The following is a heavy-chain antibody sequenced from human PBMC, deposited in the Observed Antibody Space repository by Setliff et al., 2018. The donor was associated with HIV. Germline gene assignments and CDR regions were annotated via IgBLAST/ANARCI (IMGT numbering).Heavy chain of an antibody. CDR3: ASPRLDWSFSHFDY. J-gene: IGHJ4*02. D-gene: IGHD3-9*01. Sequence: SVKVSCKASGGPFTSSAISWVRQARGQGLEWMGAIIPHFDAPQYAQKFQGRVTITADQSTSTAYMELSGLTSEDTAVYYCASPRLDWSFSHFDYWGQGTPFTVSS. CDR2: IIPHFDAP. CDR1: GGPFTSSA. V-gene: IGHV1-69*13.